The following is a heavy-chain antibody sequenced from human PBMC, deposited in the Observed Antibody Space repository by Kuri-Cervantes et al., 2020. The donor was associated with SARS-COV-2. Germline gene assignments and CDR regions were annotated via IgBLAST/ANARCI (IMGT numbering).Heavy chain of an antibody. CDR1: GFTFSSYR. D-gene: IGHD3-3*01. CDR3: ARDLFRGKIFAEPGGMDV. CDR2: ISSSSSYI. V-gene: IGHV3-21*01. Sequence: LSLTCAASGFTFSSYRMNWVRQAPGKGLEWVSSISSSSSYIYYADSVKGRFTISRDNSKNTLYLQMNSLRAEDTAVYYCARDLFRGKIFAEPGGMDVWGQGTTVTVSS. J-gene: IGHJ6*02.